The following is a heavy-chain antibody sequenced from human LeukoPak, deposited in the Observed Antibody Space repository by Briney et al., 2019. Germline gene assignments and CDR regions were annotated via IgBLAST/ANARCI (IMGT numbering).Heavy chain of an antibody. D-gene: IGHD4-17*01. CDR2: IKQDGSEK. V-gene: IGHV3-7*01. CDR3: ARGDGDYVTLYFDY. J-gene: IGHJ4*02. Sequence: GGSLRLSCAASGFTFSSYWMSWVRQAPGKGLEWVANIKQDGSEKYYVDSVKGRFTISRDNAKNSLYLQMNSLRAEDTAVYYCARGDGDYVTLYFDYWGQGTLVTVSS. CDR1: GFTFSSYW.